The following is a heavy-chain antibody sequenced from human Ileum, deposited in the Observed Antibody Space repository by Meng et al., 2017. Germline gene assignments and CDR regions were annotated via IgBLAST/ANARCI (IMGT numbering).Heavy chain of an antibody. CDR2: IQSKADGGTT. V-gene: IGHV3-15*01. J-gene: IGHJ4*02. Sequence: EVQLVASGVGFVKPGGSLRLSCAASGFTFSDRWMTWVRQAPGKGLEWVGHIQSKADGGTTDYAAPVKGRFTISRDDSKSTLYLQMNSLKTEDTAVYYCTTFYAGYWGQGTLVTVSS. CDR3: TTFYAGY. D-gene: IGHD3-16*01. CDR1: GFTFSDRW.